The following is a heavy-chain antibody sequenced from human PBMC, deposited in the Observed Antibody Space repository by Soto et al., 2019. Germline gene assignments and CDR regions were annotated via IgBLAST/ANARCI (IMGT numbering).Heavy chain of an antibody. CDR2: ISGSGGST. J-gene: IGHJ6*02. CDR1: GFTFSSYA. D-gene: IGHD1-26*01. V-gene: IGHV3-23*01. Sequence: EVQLLESGGGLVQPGGSLRLSCAASGFTFSSYAMSWVRQAPGKGLEWVSAISGSGGSTYYADSVKGRFTISRDNSKNTLYLQMNSLRAEDTAVYYCAKDLVGANSYYYGMDVWGQGTTVTVSS. CDR3: AKDLVGANSYYYGMDV.